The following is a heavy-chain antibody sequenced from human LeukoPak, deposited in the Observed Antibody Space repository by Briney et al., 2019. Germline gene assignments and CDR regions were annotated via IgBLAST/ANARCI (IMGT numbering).Heavy chain of an antibody. V-gene: IGHV4-59*01. CDR3: ARGSMITFGGVIVPFDY. J-gene: IGHJ4*02. D-gene: IGHD3-16*02. CDR2: IYYSGST. Sequence: KPSETLPLTCTVSGGSISSYHWSWIRQPPGKGLEWIGYIYYSGSTNYNPSLKSRVTISVDTSKNQFSLKLSSVTAADTAVYYCARGSMITFGGVIVPFDYWGQGTLVTVSS. CDR1: GGSISSYH.